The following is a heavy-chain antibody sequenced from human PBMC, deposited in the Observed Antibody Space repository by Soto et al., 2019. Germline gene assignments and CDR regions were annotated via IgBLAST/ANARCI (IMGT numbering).Heavy chain of an antibody. V-gene: IGHV4-34*01. CDR2: INHSGST. D-gene: IGHD3-3*01. J-gene: IGHJ5*02. CDR1: GGSFSGYY. CDR3: GRGGGVLRFLALLHNWFGH. Sequence: WETLSLTCAVYGGSFSGYYWSWIRQPPGKGLEWVGEINHSGSTNYNPSLKSRVTISIDTPKNHFYLNSSSVTAADTAVTYCGRGGGVLRFLALLHNWFGHCGQVTLLTVSS.